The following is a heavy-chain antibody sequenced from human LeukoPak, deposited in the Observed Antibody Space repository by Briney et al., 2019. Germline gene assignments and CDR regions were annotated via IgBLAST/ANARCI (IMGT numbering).Heavy chain of an antibody. V-gene: IGHV1-2*02. D-gene: IGHD4-11*01. CDR3: ARAHMTTVALGDY. CDR1: GYTLTDYY. CDR2: INPNSGVT. Sequence: ASVKVSCKASGYTLTDYYIHWVRQAPGQGLEWMGWINPNSGVTNYAQKFQGRVTLTRDTPISTAYMEVSRSRSDDTAVYYCARAHMTTVALGDYWGQGTLVTVSS. J-gene: IGHJ4*02.